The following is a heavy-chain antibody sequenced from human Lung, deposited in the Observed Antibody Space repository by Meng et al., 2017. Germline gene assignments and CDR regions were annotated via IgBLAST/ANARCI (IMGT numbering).Heavy chain of an antibody. D-gene: IGHD1-1*01. CDR1: GITFTDHW. J-gene: IGHJ1*01. V-gene: IGHV3-74*01. CDR2: INRDGTKP. CDR3: TNDRLNH. Sequence: ELGGALVPLGGSLIIACAASGITFTDHWMPWVRQGPGKGLVWVSRINRDGTKPTYADSVKGRFTISRDNAKNTLYLQMNNLRAEDTAFYYCTNDRLNHWGQGALVTVSS.